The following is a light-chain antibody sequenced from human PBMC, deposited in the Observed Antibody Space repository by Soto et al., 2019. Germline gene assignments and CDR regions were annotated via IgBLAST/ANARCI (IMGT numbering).Light chain of an antibody. CDR3: CSYAGSSTSPYV. CDR1: SSDVGSYNL. CDR2: EVS. Sequence: QSVLTRPASVSGSPGQSITISCTGTSSDVGSYNLVSWYQHHPGKAPNIMIYEVSKRPSGVSNRFSGAKSGNTASLTISGLQAEDEADYYCCSYAGSSTSPYVFGTGTKVTVL. J-gene: IGLJ1*01. V-gene: IGLV2-23*02.